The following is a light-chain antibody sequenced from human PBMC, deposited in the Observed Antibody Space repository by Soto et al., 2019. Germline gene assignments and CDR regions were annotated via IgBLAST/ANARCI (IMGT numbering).Light chain of an antibody. V-gene: IGLV2-23*02. Sequence: QSALTQPASVSGSPGQSITISCTGTSSDVGSYNLVSWYQQHPGKAPKLMIYEVSKRPSGVSNHFSGSKSANTASLTISGLQADDEADYYCCSYGGRSTYVFGTGTKLTVL. J-gene: IGLJ1*01. CDR2: EVS. CDR1: SSDVGSYNL. CDR3: CSYGGRSTYV.